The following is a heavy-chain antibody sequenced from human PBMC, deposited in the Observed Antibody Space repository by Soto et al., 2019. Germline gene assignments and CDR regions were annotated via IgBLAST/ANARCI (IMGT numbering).Heavy chain of an antibody. CDR2: ISAYNGDT. CDR1: GYTFSNHG. D-gene: IGHD3-22*01. CDR3: ARDPSNSSGYYQFFDS. J-gene: IGHJ4*02. Sequence: ASVKVSCKASGYTFSNHGISWVRQAPGQGLEWMGWISAYNGDTKYAQKFQGRVTMTTDTSTSTAYMELRSLRSDDTAMHYCARDPSNSSGYYQFFDSWGQGSLVTVSS. V-gene: IGHV1-18*01.